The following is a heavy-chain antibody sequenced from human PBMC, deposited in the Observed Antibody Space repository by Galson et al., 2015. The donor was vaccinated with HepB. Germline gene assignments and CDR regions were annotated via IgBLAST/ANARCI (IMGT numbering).Heavy chain of an antibody. J-gene: IGHJ6*02. Sequence: TLSLTCAVSGGSISSGGYSWSWIRQPPGKGLQWIGYFYHSGSTKYNPSHKSRVTISLDRSKNQFSLNLNSVTAADTAVYYCARGVLYTAILDYGMDVWGQGTTVTVSS. CDR3: ARGVLYTAILDYGMDV. CDR2: FYHSGST. V-gene: IGHV4-30-2*01. D-gene: IGHD5-18*01. CDR1: GGSISSGGYS.